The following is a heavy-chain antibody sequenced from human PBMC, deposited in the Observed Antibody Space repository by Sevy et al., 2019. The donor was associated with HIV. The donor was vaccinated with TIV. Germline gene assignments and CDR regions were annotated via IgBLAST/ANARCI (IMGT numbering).Heavy chain of an antibody. Sequence: SETLSLTCAVSGGSISSSNWWSVVRQPPGKGLEWIGEIYRSRSTNYNSSLKSRVTISVDKSKNQFSLKLSYVTAADKAVYYCARCVVAATYFDCWGQGTLVTVSS. CDR3: ARCVVAATYFDC. CDR1: GGSISSSNW. V-gene: IGHV4-4*02. J-gene: IGHJ4*02. D-gene: IGHD2-21*01. CDR2: IYRSRST.